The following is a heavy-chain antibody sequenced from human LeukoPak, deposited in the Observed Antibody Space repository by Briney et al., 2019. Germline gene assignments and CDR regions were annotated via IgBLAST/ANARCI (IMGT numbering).Heavy chain of an antibody. D-gene: IGHD6-13*01. Sequence: ASVKVSCTPSVYTFIGYYMHWVRQAPRQRLEWMGCINPNSGDTKYAQKFQDRVTMTRDTSISTAHLTMRSLTSDDTAVYYCAAGGHSWLNGMDVWGQGTTVIVSS. CDR2: INPNSGDT. CDR1: VYTFIGYY. V-gene: IGHV1-2*02. J-gene: IGHJ6*02. CDR3: AAGGHSWLNGMDV.